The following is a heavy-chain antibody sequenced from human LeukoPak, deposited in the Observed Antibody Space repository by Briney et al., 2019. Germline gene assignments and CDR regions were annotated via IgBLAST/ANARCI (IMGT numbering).Heavy chain of an antibody. CDR2: MSYDGSKK. D-gene: IGHD3-22*01. V-gene: IGHV3-30-3*01. CDR3: ARGSFYYYDSSGYSTVYYFDY. J-gene: IGHJ4*02. CDR1: GFTFSSYA. Sequence: GGSLRLSCAASGFTFSSYAMHWVRQAPGKGLEWVAVMSYDGSKKYYADSVKGRFTISRDNSKNTLYLQMNSLRAEDSAVYYCARGSFYYYDSSGYSTVYYFDYWGQGTLVTLSS.